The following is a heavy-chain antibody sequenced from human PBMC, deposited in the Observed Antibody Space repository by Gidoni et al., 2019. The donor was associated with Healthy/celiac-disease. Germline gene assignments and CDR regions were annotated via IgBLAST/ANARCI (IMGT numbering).Heavy chain of an antibody. CDR3: ARGYVGATGWWHAFDI. CDR2: IGTAGDT. D-gene: IGHD1-26*01. V-gene: IGHV3-13*04. J-gene: IGHJ3*02. CDR1: GFTFSSYD. Sequence: EVQLVESGGGLVQPGGSLRLSCAASGFTFSSYDMHWVRQATGKGLEWVSAIGTAGDTYYPGSVKGRFTISRENAKNSLYLQMNSLRAGDTAVYYCARGYVGATGWWHAFDIWGQGTMVTVSS.